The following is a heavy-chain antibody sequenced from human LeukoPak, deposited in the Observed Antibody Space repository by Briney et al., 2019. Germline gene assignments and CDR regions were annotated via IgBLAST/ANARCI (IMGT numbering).Heavy chain of an antibody. CDR1: GFTFSSYA. Sequence: GGSLSLSCAASGFTFSSYAIGWVRQAPGKGLEWVSVISGSGGSTYYADSVKGRFTISRDNSKNTLYVQMNSLRAEDTAVYYCAKHLYYDSGAYHTLSSFDYWEQGTLLTASS. J-gene: IGHJ4*02. V-gene: IGHV3-23*01. CDR3: AKHLYYDSGAYHTLSSFDY. CDR2: ISGSGGST. D-gene: IGHD3-22*01.